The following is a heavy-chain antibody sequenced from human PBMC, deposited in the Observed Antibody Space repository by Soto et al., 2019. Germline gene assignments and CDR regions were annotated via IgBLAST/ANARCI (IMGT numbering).Heavy chain of an antibody. J-gene: IGHJ6*04. Sequence: AAVKVSCKASGCTFTGDYMHWVRQAPGQGLEWMGWINPNSGGTNYAQKFQGRVTMTRDTSISTAYMELRRLRSDDTAVYYCARALCGGDCYGYYYYRLDVWR. CDR3: ARALCGGDCYGYYYYRLDV. D-gene: IGHD2-21*02. CDR1: GCTFTGDY. V-gene: IGHV1-2*02. CDR2: INPNSGGT.